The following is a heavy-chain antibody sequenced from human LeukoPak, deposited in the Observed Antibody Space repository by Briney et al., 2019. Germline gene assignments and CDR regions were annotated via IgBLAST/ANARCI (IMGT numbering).Heavy chain of an antibody. J-gene: IGHJ4*02. V-gene: IGHV1-46*01. CDR2: INPSGGST. Sequence: ASVKVSCKASGYTFTSYYMHWVRQAPGQGLEWMGIINPSGGSTSYAQKFQGRVTMTRDMSTSTVYMELSSLRSEDTAVYYCARVCGGDCYAPHFDYWGQGTLVTVSS. D-gene: IGHD2-21*02. CDR1: GYTFTSYY. CDR3: ARVCGGDCYAPHFDY.